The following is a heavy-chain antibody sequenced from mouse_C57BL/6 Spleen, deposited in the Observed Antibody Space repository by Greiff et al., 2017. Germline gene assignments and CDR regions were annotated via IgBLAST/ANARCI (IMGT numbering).Heavy chain of an antibody. J-gene: IGHJ1*03. CDR1: GYAFTNYL. CDR3: ARSTTVPWYFDV. V-gene: IGHV1-54*01. Sequence: VKLVESGAGLVRPGTSVKVSCKASGYAFTNYLIEWVKQRPGQGLEWIGVINPGSGGTNYNEKFKGKATLTADKSSSTAYMQLSSLTSEDSAVYFCARSTTVPWYFDVWGTGTTVTVSS. CDR2: INPGSGGT. D-gene: IGHD1-1*01.